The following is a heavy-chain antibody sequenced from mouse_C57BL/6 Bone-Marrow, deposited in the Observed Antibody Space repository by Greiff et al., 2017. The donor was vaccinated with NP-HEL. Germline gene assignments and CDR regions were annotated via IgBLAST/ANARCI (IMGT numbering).Heavy chain of an antibody. Sequence: EVQRVESGGGLVKPGGSPKLSCAASGFTFSSYAMSWVRQTPEKRLEWVATISDGGSYTYYPDNVKGRFTISRDNAKNNLYLQMSHLKSEDTAMYYCALLGFAYWGQGTLVTVSA. J-gene: IGHJ3*01. D-gene: IGHD1-1*01. CDR2: ISDGGSYT. V-gene: IGHV5-4*01. CDR3: ALLGFAY. CDR1: GFTFSSYA.